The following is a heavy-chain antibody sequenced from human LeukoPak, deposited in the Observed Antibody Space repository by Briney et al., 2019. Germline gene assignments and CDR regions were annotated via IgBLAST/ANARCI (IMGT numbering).Heavy chain of an antibody. J-gene: IGHJ4*02. CDR1: GGSISSSSYY. Sequence: SETLSLTCTVSGGSISSSSYYWGWIRQPPGKGLVWIGSIYYSGSTYYNPSLKSRVTISVDTSKNQFSLKLSSVTAADMAVYYCTRLSSFHFDYWGQGTLVTVSS. V-gene: IGHV4-39*01. CDR2: IYYSGST. CDR3: TRLSSFHFDY. D-gene: IGHD6-6*01.